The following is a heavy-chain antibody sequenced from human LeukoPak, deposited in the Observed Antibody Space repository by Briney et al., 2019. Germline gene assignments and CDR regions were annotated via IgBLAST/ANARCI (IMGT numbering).Heavy chain of an antibody. V-gene: IGHV4-34*01. CDR3: AYSTVVTRGYY. D-gene: IGHD4-23*01. Sequence: SETLSLTCAVYGGSFSGYYWSWIRQPPGKGLEWIGEINHSGRTNYDPSLKSRVTISVDTSKNQFSLKLSSVTAADTAVYYCAYSTVVTRGYYWGQGTLVTVSS. J-gene: IGHJ4*02. CDR2: INHSGRT. CDR1: GGSFSGYY.